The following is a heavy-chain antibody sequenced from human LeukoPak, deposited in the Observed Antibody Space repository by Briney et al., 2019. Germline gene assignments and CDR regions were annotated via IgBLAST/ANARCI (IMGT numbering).Heavy chain of an antibody. Sequence: SQTLSLTCAVSGGSISSAGYSWSWIRQPPGKGLECIGYIYYTGSTYYNPSLKSRVTISLDTSKNQFSLKLTSVTAADTAIYYCARENYFDSTAYLDWGQGTLVTVSS. J-gene: IGHJ4*02. CDR1: GGSISSAGYS. D-gene: IGHD3-22*01. CDR2: IYYTGST. V-gene: IGHV4-30-4*07. CDR3: ARENYFDSTAYLD.